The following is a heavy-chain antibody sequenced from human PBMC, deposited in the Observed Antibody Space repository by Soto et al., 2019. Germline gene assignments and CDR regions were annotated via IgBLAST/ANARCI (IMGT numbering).Heavy chain of an antibody. CDR2: IYHSGST. Sequence: SETLSLTCAVSGGSISSSNWWSWVRQPPGKGLEWIGEIYHSGSTNYNPSLKSRVTISVDKSKNQFSLKLSSVTAADTAVYYCARDRAVAGSGSNWFDPWGQGTLVTVSS. D-gene: IGHD6-19*01. V-gene: IGHV4-4*02. J-gene: IGHJ5*02. CDR1: GGSISSSNW. CDR3: ARDRAVAGSGSNWFDP.